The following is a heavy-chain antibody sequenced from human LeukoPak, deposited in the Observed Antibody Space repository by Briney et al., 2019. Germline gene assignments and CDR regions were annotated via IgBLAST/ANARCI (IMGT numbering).Heavy chain of an antibody. CDR3: ARTPRITMVRGVTEL. CDR2: IYTSGST. CDR1: GGSISSGSYY. J-gene: IGHJ4*02. D-gene: IGHD3-10*01. Sequence: PSETLSLTCTVSGGSISSGSYYWSWIRQPAGKGLEWIGRIYTSGSTNYNPSLKSRVTISVDTSKNQFSLKLSSVTAADTAVYYCARTPRITMVRGVTELWGQGTLVTVSS. V-gene: IGHV4-61*02.